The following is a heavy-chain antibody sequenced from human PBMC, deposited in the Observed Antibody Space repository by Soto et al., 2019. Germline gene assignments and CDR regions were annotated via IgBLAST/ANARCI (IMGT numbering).Heavy chain of an antibody. CDR1: GYTFTSYY. J-gene: IGHJ4*02. Sequence: QVQLVQSGAEVKKPGASVKVSCKASGYTFTSYYMHWVRQAPGQGLEWMGIINPSGGSTSYAQKFQGRVTMTRDTSTSTVYMELSSLRPEDTAVYYCARSNYYDSSGGVGGDFDYWGQGTLVTVSS. D-gene: IGHD3-22*01. CDR3: ARSNYYDSSGGVGGDFDY. CDR2: INPSGGST. V-gene: IGHV1-46*03.